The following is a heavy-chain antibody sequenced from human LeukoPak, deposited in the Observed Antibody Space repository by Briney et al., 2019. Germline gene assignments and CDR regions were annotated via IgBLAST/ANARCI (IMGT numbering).Heavy chain of an antibody. D-gene: IGHD4-11*01. CDR1: GGSITSHY. CDR2: MFYSGST. Sequence: SETLSLTCSVSGGSITSHYWSWIRPPPGKGLEWIGNMFYSGSTNYNPSLKSRVTISVDTSKNQLSLRLSSVTAAHTAVYYCATSYSNSPFDYWGQGTLVTVSS. CDR3: ATSYSNSPFDY. J-gene: IGHJ4*02. V-gene: IGHV4-59*11.